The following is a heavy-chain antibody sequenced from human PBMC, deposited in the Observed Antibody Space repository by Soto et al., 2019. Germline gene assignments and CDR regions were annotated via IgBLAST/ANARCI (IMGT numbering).Heavy chain of an antibody. CDR1: GTFKSYS. CDR2: ITPMFGTI. J-gene: IGHJ3*02. CDR3: ARLRRETFLNDAFDI. V-gene: IGHV1-69*13. Sequence: VKVSCKASGTFKSYSITWVRQAPGQGLEWMGVITPMFGTINYAQKFQGRVTITADESTNTAYMELSSLRSGDTAVYYCARLRRETFLNDAFDIWGPGTMVTVSS.